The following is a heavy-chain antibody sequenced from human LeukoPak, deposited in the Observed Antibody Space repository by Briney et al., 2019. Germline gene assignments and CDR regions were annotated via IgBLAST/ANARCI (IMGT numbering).Heavy chain of an antibody. V-gene: IGHV3-7*01. CDR1: GFTYSSYW. CDR3: ASTLSGVAAAGTGNFDY. J-gene: IGHJ4*02. D-gene: IGHD6-13*01. CDR2: IKQDGSEK. Sequence: GASLRLSRAASGFTYSSYWMSWVRQAPGKGLEWVANIKQDGSEKYYVDSVKGRFTISRDNAKNSLYLQMNSLRAEDTAVYYCASTLSGVAAAGTGNFDYWGQGTLVTVSS.